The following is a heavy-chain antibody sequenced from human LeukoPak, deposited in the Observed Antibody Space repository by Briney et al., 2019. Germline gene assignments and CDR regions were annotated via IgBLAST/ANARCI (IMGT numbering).Heavy chain of an antibody. V-gene: IGHV3-13*05. Sequence: GGSLRLSCAASGFTFSSYDMHWVRQATGKGLEWVSAIGTAGDPYYPGSVKGRFTISRENAKNSLYLQMNSLRAGDTAVYYCAREAPQWREDGMDVWGKGTTVTVSS. CDR3: AREAPQWREDGMDV. J-gene: IGHJ6*04. CDR1: GFTFSSYD. D-gene: IGHD6-19*01. CDR2: IGTAGDP.